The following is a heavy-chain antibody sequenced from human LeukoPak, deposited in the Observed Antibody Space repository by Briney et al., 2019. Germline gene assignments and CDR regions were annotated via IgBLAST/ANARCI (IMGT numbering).Heavy chain of an antibody. Sequence: GGSLRLSCAASGFTFDDYGMSWVRQAPGKGLEWVSGINWNGGSTGYADSVKGRFTISRDNAKNSLYLQMNSLRAEGTALYYCAREQGGWYADAFDIWGQGTMVTVSS. CDR2: INWNGGST. CDR3: AREQGGWYADAFDI. J-gene: IGHJ3*02. CDR1: GFTFDDYG. D-gene: IGHD6-19*01. V-gene: IGHV3-20*04.